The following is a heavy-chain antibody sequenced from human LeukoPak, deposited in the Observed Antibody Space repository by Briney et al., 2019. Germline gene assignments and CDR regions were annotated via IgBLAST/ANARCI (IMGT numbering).Heavy chain of an antibody. CDR2: ISYDGSNK. J-gene: IGHJ4*02. D-gene: IGHD3-9*01. CDR3: SCEEKTAYDIDY. V-gene: IGHV3-30-3*01. CDR1: GFTFSRYA. Sequence: PGGSLRLSCAASGFTFSRYAMHWVRQAPGKGLEWVAVISYDGSNKYYAGSVKGRFTISRDNSKNTLYLQMNSLRAEDTAVYYFSCEEKTAYDIDYWGQGTLVTVSS.